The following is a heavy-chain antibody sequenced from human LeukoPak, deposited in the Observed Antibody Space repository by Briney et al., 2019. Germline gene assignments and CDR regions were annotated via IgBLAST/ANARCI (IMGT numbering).Heavy chain of an antibody. CDR2: IYSGGST. D-gene: IGHD5-12*01. CDR3: ARHSRSGSGGYENAFDI. CDR1: GGSISSSSYY. J-gene: IGHJ3*02. V-gene: IGHV4-39*01. Sequence: SETLSLTCTVSGGSISSSSYYWDWIRQSPGKGLKLIANIYSGGSTYYTPSLKSRVTISVDTSKNQFSLKLSSVTAADTAIYFCARHSRSGSGGYENAFDIWGQGTMVTVSS.